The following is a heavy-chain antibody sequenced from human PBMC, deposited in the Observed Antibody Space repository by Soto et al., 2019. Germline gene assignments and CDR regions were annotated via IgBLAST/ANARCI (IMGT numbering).Heavy chain of an antibody. Sequence: SETLSLTCAVYGGGFSGYYWTWIRQPPGKGLEWIGEINHSGTINFNPSLKSRLTISLDTSKKHFSLKLSSVTDADTAAYYCARADRTLVTSYSLDVWGQGTTVTVSS. D-gene: IGHD2-21*02. CDR1: GGGFSGYY. CDR3: ARADRTLVTSYSLDV. V-gene: IGHV4-34*01. J-gene: IGHJ6*02. CDR2: INHSGTI.